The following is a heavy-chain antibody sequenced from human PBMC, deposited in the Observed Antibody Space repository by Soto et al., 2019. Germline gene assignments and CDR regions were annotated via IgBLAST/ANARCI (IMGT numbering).Heavy chain of an antibody. CDR1: GFTFSSYA. J-gene: IGHJ4*02. CDR3: VTRGFRHGYTFDY. Sequence: PGGSLRLSCAASGFTFSSYAMSWVRQAPGKGLEWVSAISGSGGSTYYADSVKGRFTISRDNSKNTLYLQMNSLRAEDTAVYYCVTRGFRHGYTFDYWGQGTLVTVSS. V-gene: IGHV3-23*01. CDR2: ISGSGGST. D-gene: IGHD5-18*01.